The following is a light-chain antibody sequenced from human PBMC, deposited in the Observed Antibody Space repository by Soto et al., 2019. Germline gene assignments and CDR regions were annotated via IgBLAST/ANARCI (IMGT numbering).Light chain of an antibody. CDR2: AAS. J-gene: IGKJ5*01. Sequence: DVKMTQSPSTLSASLGDKVTITCRASQGISSHLAWYQQKPGKAPKLLIYAASTLQTGVPSRFSGGGSGTDFTLTLSSLQPEDFATYYCQQVNSFPSTFGQGTRLEIK. V-gene: IGKV1-9*01. CDR3: QQVNSFPST. CDR1: QGISSH.